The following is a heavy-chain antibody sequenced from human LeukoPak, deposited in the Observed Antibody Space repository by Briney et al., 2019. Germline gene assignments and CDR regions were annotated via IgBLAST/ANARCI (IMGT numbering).Heavy chain of an antibody. J-gene: IGHJ4*02. CDR1: GGSFSGYY. CDR3: ARGPYSSRSFDY. CDR2: INHSGST. Sequence: SETLSLTCAVYGGSFSGYYWSWIRQPPGKGLEWIGEINHSGSTNYNPSLKSRVTISVDTSKNQFSLKLSSVTAADTAVYYCARGPYSSRSFDYWGREPWSPSPQ. D-gene: IGHD2-15*01. V-gene: IGHV4-34*01.